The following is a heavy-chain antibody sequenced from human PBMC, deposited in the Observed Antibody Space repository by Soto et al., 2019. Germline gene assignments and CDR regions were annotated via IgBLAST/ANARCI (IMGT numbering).Heavy chain of an antibody. CDR1: GFTFSSYG. D-gene: IGHD2-15*01. V-gene: IGHV3-30*03. CDR3: ATLYGGNTGGLDY. CDR2: ISYDGSNK. Sequence: QVQLVESGGGVVQPGRSLRLSCAASGFTFSSYGMYWVRQAPGKGLEWVAVISYDGSNKYYADSMKGRFTMSRDNSKNTLYLQMNSLRAEDTAVYYCATLYGGNTGGLDYWGQGTPVTVSS. J-gene: IGHJ4*02.